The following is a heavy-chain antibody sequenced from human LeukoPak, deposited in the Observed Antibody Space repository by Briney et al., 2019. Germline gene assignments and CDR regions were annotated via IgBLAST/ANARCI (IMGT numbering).Heavy chain of an antibody. V-gene: IGHV4-4*07. D-gene: IGHD1-26*01. Sequence: PSETLSLTCTVSGGSISSYYWSWIRQPAGKGLEWIGRFYTSGSTNYNPSLQSRVTISIDTSKNQFSLKLSSVTAADTAVYYCARSIYSGTSNFDYWGQGTLVTVSS. CDR2: FYTSGST. CDR1: GGSISSYY. J-gene: IGHJ4*02. CDR3: ARSIYSGTSNFDY.